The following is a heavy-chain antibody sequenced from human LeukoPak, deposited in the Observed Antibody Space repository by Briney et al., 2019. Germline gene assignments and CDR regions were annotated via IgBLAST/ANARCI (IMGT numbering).Heavy chain of an antibody. CDR2: ISAYSGNT. CDR1: GYRFSTYG. J-gene: IGHJ4*02. CDR3: ARGRGDYDVLTGPVDY. D-gene: IGHD3-9*01. V-gene: IGHV1-18*01. Sequence: ASVNVSCKASGYRFSTYGFTWLRQAPGHRLEWVGGISAYSGNTNYAQKLQGRVTMTSDTSTRTAYMELRSLGYDDTALYYCARGRGDYDVLTGPVDYWGQGTLVTVSS.